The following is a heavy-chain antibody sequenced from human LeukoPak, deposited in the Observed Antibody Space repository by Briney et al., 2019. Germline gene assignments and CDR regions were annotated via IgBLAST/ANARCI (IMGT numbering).Heavy chain of an antibody. CDR1: GYTFTSYG. CDR3: AWLDYYDSSGYPIFDY. D-gene: IGHD3-22*01. V-gene: IGHV1-18*01. J-gene: IGHJ4*02. CDR2: ISAYNGNT. Sequence: ASVKVSCKASGYTFTSYGISWVRQAPGQGLEWMGWISAYNGNTNYAQKLQGRVTMTKDTSTSTAYMELRSLRSDDTAVYYCAWLDYYDSSGYPIFDYWGQGTLVTVSS.